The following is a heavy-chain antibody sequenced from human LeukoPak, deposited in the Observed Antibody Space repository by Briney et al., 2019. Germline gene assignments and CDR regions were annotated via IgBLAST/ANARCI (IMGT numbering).Heavy chain of an antibody. CDR1: GFTFSTYA. CDR3: AKGAGYSSSWYRDAFDI. Sequence: GGSLRLSCAASGFTFSTYAMSWVRQAPGKGLEWVSVISGSGGSTYYADSVKGRFSISRDNSKNTVYVQMNSLRGEDTAVYYCAKGAGYSSSWYRDAFDIRGRGTMVTVSS. CDR2: ISGSGGST. J-gene: IGHJ3*02. V-gene: IGHV3-23*01. D-gene: IGHD6-13*01.